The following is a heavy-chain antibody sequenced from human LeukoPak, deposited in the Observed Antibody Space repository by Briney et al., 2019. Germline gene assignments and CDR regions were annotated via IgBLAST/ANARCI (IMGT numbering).Heavy chain of an antibody. CDR3: ARDRVYYGSGSTFDY. Sequence: GGSLRLSCAASGFTFSSCGMHWVRQAPGKGLEWVAVIWYDGSNKYYADSVKGRLTISRDNSKNTLYLQMNSLRAEDTAVYYCARDRVYYGSGSTFDYWSQGTLVTVSS. CDR1: GFTFSSCG. CDR2: IWYDGSNK. V-gene: IGHV3-33*01. J-gene: IGHJ4*02. D-gene: IGHD3-10*01.